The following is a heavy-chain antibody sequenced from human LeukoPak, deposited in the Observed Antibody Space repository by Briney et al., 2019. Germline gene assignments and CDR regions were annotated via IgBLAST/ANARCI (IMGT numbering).Heavy chain of an antibody. D-gene: IGHD2-2*01. CDR3: ARQVDTSRGAV. CDR1: RGSISSSSYY. J-gene: IGHJ6*04. CDR2: IYYSGST. V-gene: IGHV4-39*01. Sequence: SETLSLTCTVSRGSISSSSYYWGWIRQPPGKGLEWIGSIYYSGSTYYNPSLKSRVTISVDTSKNQFSLKLSSVTAADTAVYYCARQVDTSRGAVWGKGTTVTVSS.